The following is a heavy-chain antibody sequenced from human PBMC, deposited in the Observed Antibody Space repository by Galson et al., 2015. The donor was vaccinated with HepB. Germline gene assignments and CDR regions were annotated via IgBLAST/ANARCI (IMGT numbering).Heavy chain of an antibody. CDR3: ARGLDVVVTATDY. Sequence: SVKVSCKASGYTFTSYDINWVRQATGQGPEWMGWMNPNSGNTGYAQKFQGRVTMTRNTSISTAYMELSSLRSEDTAVYYCARGLDVVVTATDYWGQGTLVTVSS. CDR1: GYTFTSYD. V-gene: IGHV1-8*01. CDR2: MNPNSGNT. J-gene: IGHJ4*02. D-gene: IGHD2-21*02.